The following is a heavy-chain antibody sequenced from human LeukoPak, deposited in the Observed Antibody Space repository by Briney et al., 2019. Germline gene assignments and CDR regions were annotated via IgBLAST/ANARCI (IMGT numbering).Heavy chain of an antibody. Sequence: GGSLRLSCAASGFTFSSYSMNWVRQAPGKGLEWVSSISSDSIYIYYADSLKGRFTISRDNAKNSLYLQMNSLRADDTAVCYCARDLRRISEYWGQGTLVTVSS. J-gene: IGHJ4*02. CDR1: GFTFSSYS. V-gene: IGHV3-21*01. CDR2: ISSDSIYI. CDR3: ARDLRRISEY. D-gene: IGHD1-14*01.